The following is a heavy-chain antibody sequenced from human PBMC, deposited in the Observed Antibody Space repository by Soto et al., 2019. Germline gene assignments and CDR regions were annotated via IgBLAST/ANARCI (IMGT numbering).Heavy chain of an antibody. CDR3: AGQTFTIAAASYGRSNWFDP. CDR2: IYFTGNT. J-gene: IGHJ5*02. CDR1: GGSITSSGHF. D-gene: IGHD6-25*01. V-gene: IGHV4-39*01. Sequence: SETLSLTCTVSGGSITSSGHFWGWVRQPPGKGLEWIGTIYFTGNTYYTPSLKSRLTMSIDTSKNEFSLRLNSVTAADTAVYYCAGQTFTIAAASYGRSNWFDPWGPGTLVTVS.